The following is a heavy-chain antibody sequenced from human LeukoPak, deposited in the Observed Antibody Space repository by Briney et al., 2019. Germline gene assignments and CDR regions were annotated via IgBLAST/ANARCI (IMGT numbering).Heavy chain of an antibody. CDR2: INTGETT. D-gene: IGHD3-16*01. Sequence: GSLRLSCAASGFTFASHAMSWVRQAPGKGLEWVSNINTGETTFYADSVKGRFTISRDFFKNTLFQQMNSLRDEDTAVYYCTRGSFDMWGLGTMVTVS. V-gene: IGHV3-23*01. CDR1: GFTFASHA. CDR3: TRGSFDM. J-gene: IGHJ3*02.